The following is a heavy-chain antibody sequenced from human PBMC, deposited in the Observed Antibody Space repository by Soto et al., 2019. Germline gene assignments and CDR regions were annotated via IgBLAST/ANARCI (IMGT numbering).Heavy chain of an antibody. Sequence: QVQLQESGPGLVKSSETLSRTCTVSGGSVSSEHYYWNWIRQAPGKGLEWIGYFFYTGSTNYNPSLESRLTMSVDMSKNHFALKLSSVTAADTAVYYCAGGTDGKKVAYWGQGSLVTVS. CDR2: FFYTGST. CDR1: GGSVSSEHYY. J-gene: IGHJ4*02. D-gene: IGHD5-12*01. CDR3: AGGTDGKKVAY. V-gene: IGHV4-61*03.